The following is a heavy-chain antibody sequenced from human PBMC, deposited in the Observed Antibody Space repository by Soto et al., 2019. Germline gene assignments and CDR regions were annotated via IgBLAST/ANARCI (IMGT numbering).Heavy chain of an antibody. CDR3: ATGPLWPRSFGIDV. Sequence: QVQLVQSGAEVKKPGSSVKVSCKASGDTFSSYAISWVRRAPGQGLEWMGGIIPIFGSANYAQKFQGRVTITADESTSTAYMELSSLRSEDTAVYYCATGPLWPRSFGIDVWGQGTTVTVSS. CDR1: GDTFSSYA. D-gene: IGHD3-10*01. V-gene: IGHV1-69*01. J-gene: IGHJ6*02. CDR2: IIPIFGSA.